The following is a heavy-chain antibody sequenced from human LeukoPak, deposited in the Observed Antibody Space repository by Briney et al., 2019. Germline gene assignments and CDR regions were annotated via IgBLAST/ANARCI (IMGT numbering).Heavy chain of an antibody. CDR1: GYSISSSSYY. CDR3: ARVSGFPYYYDSKEEFDI. Sequence: PSETLSLTCTVSGYSISSSSYYWGWIRQPPGKGLEWIGSIYYSGSTYYNPSLKSRVTISVDTSKNQFSLKLSSVTAADTAVYYCARVSGFPYYYDSKEEFDIWGQGTMVTVSS. D-gene: IGHD3-22*01. J-gene: IGHJ3*02. CDR2: IYYSGST. V-gene: IGHV4-39*07.